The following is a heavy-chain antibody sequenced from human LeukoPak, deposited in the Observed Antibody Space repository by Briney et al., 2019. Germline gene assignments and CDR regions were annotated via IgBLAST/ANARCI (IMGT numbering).Heavy chain of an antibody. CDR3: ARSYYDFLGYFDY. V-gene: IGHV4-34*01. J-gene: IGHJ4*02. CDR1: GGSFSGYY. CDR2: INHSGST. Sequence: PSETLSLTCAVYGGSFSGYYWSWIRQPPGKGLEWIGEINHSGSTNYNPSLKSRVTISVDTSKNQFSLKLSSVTAADTAVYYCARSYYDFLGYFDYWGQGTLVTVSS. D-gene: IGHD1-26*01.